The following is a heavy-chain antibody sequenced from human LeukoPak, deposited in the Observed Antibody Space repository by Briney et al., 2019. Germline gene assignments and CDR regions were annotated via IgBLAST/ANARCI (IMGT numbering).Heavy chain of an antibody. CDR3: ARIAVAGGEDYFDY. V-gene: IGHV4-39*01. CDR2: IYYSGSP. J-gene: IGHJ4*02. D-gene: IGHD6-19*01. Sequence: SETLSLTCTVSGGSISSNNYYWGWIRQPPGEGLEWIGSIYYSGSPYYNPSLKSRVTISVDTSKNQFSLRLNSVTAADTAVYYCARIAVAGGEDYFDYWGRGTLVTVSS. CDR1: GGSISSNNYY.